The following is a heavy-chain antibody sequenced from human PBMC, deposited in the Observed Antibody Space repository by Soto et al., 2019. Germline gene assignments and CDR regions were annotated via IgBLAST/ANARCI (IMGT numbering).Heavy chain of an antibody. D-gene: IGHD7-27*01. CDR2: ISGSGGST. CDR1: GFTFSSYA. J-gene: IGHJ6*02. Sequence: VQLLESGGGLVQPGGSLRLSCAASGFTFSSYAMSWVRQAPGKGLEWVSAISGSGGSTYYADSVKGRFTISRDNSKNTLYLQMNSLRAEDTAVYYCAKAKTGTDYYYYGMDVWGQGTTVTVSS. V-gene: IGHV3-23*01. CDR3: AKAKTGTDYYYYGMDV.